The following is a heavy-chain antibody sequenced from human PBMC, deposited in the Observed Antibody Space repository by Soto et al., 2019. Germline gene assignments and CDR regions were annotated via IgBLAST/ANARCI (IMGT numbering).Heavy chain of an antibody. D-gene: IGHD6-19*01. J-gene: IGHJ5*02. V-gene: IGHV2-5*02. CDR2: IYWDDDK. Sequence: QITLKESGPTLVKPTQTLTLTCTFSGLSLSTGGVGVVWIRQPPGKALEWLAVIYWDDDKRYSPSLKSRLTITKDTCKNQVFLTITNMAPVDTATYYSAHRPAVACNFWFDPRCQGALVTVCS. CDR3: AHRPAVACNFWFDP. CDR1: GLSLSTGGVG.